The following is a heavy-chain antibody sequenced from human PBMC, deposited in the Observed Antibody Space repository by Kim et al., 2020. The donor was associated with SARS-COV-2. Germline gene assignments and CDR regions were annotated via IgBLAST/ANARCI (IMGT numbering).Heavy chain of an antibody. D-gene: IGHD1-26*01. CDR3: ARDLSLGRPVGFDY. CDR1: EFTFSRYS. J-gene: IGHJ4*02. CDR2: ISRNSDYI. Sequence: GGSLRLSCAASEFTFSRYSMNWVRQAPGKGLEWVSTISRNSDYIYYADSVEGRFTISRDNAKNSLYLQMNSLRADDTAMYYCARDLSLGRPVGFDYWGRGPLVTVSS. V-gene: IGHV3-21*01.